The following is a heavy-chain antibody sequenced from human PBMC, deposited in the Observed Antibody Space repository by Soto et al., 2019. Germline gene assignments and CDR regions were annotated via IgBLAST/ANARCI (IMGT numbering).Heavy chain of an antibody. D-gene: IGHD4-17*01. CDR1: SGSVSSTNW. CDR3: TRVTTVRYFDY. J-gene: IGHJ4*02. Sequence: SETLSLTCAVSSGSVSSTNWWSWVRQPPGKGLEWIGEVFHSGATYYSPSLKSRATISVDTSKNQFSLQLTSVTAADTAVYYCTRVTTVRYFDYWGQGALVTVSS. CDR2: VFHSGAT. V-gene: IGHV4-4*02.